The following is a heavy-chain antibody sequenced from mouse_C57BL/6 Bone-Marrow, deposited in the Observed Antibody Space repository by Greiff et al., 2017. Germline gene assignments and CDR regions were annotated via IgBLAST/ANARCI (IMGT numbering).Heavy chain of an antibody. J-gene: IGHJ2*01. V-gene: IGHV1-66*01. Sequence: VQLQQSGPELVKPGASVKISCKASGYSFTSYYIHWVKQRPGQGLEWIGWIYPGSGNTKYNEKFKGKATLTADTSSSTAYMQLSSLTSEDYAVYYCAREATGTLYYFDYWGQGTTLTVSS. CDR3: AREATGTLYYFDY. D-gene: IGHD3-2*02. CDR2: IYPGSGNT. CDR1: GYSFTSYY.